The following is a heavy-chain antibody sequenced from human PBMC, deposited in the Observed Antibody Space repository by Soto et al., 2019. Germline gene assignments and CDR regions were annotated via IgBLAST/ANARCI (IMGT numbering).Heavy chain of an antibody. CDR3: AHRRVAVAGTFGAFDI. D-gene: IGHD6-19*01. CDR1: GFSLSTSGVG. V-gene: IGHV2-5*02. Sequence: QITLKESGPTLVKPTQTLTLTCTFSGFSLSTSGVGVGWIRQPPGKALEWLALIYWDDDKRYSPSLKSRLTITKDTTKNQAVLTMTNMDPVDTATYYCAHRRVAVAGTFGAFDIWGQGTMVTVSS. CDR2: IYWDDDK. J-gene: IGHJ3*02.